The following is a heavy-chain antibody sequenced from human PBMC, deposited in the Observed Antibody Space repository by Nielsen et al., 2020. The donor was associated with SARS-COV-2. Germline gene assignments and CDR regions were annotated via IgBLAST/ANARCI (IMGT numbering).Heavy chain of an antibody. Sequence: KVSCKASGYTFTSYGISWVRQMPGKGLEWMGIIYPGDSDTRYSPSFQGQVTISADKSISTAYLQWSSLKASDTAMYYCARHAADYYYYGMDVWGQGTTVTVSS. CDR2: IYPGDSDT. D-gene: IGHD6-25*01. CDR1: GYTFTSYG. J-gene: IGHJ6*02. CDR3: ARHAADYYYYGMDV. V-gene: IGHV5-51*01.